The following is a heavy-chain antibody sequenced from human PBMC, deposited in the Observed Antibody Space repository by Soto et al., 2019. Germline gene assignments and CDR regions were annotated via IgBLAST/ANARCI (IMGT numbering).Heavy chain of an antibody. CDR2: VFSSGYSETT. V-gene: IGHV4-39*01. D-gene: IGHD6-13*01. Sequence: SETLSLTCAVSGDSISSSTYYWGWIRPPPGKGLEWIGYVFSSGYSETTHYNPSLKSRVAISVDTSKNQFSLKLNSVTAADTAVYYCARRNALASDFDPWGQGTLVTVSS. CDR3: ARRNALASDFDP. CDR1: GDSISSSTYY. J-gene: IGHJ5*02.